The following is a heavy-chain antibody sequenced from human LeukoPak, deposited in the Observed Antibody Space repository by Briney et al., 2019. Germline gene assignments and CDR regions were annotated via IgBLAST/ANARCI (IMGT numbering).Heavy chain of an antibody. Sequence: ASVKVSCKASGYTFIDYYMHWVRQAPGQGLEWMGWINPNSGGTNYAQKFQGRVTMTRDTSISTAYMELSRLRSDDTAVYYCAREINERQLRGNWFDPWGQGTLVTVSS. V-gene: IGHV1-2*02. J-gene: IGHJ5*02. D-gene: IGHD6-13*01. CDR3: AREINERQLRGNWFDP. CDR1: GYTFIDYY. CDR2: INPNSGGT.